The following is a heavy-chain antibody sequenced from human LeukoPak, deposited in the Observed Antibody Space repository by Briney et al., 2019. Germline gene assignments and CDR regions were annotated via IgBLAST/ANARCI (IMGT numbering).Heavy chain of an antibody. CDR3: AREGDGYRLDY. V-gene: IGHV3-30-3*01. D-gene: IGHD5-24*01. CDR1: GLTFSNAW. CDR2: ISYDGSNK. J-gene: IGHJ4*02. Sequence: PGGSLRLSCVASGLTFSNAWMSWVRQAPGKGLEWVAVISYDGSNKYYADSVKGRFTISRDNSKNTLYLQMNSLRAEDTAVYYCAREGDGYRLDYWGQGALVTVSS.